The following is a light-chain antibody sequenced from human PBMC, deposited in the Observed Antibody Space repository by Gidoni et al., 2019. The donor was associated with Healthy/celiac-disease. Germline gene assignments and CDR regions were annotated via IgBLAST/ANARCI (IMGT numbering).Light chain of an antibody. J-gene: IGKJ2*01. CDR3: QQRSNWPPRYT. CDR1: QSVSSY. CDR2: DVS. Sequence: EIVLTPSTATLSLSPGDRATLSCMASQSVSSYLAWFQQKTGQAPRLLIYDVSNRATGIPARFSGSGSGTDFTLTISSLEPEDFAVYYCQQRSNWPPRYTFGQGTKLEIK. V-gene: IGKV3-11*01.